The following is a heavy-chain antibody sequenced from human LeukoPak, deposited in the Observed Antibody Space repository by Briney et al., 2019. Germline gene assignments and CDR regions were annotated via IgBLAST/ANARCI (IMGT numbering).Heavy chain of an antibody. D-gene: IGHD2-15*01. J-gene: IGHJ4*02. CDR1: GFTFSIYD. V-gene: IGHV3-30*04. CDR3: ARDWVAVGCSDY. CDR2: ISNDGSNQ. Sequence: GRSLRLSCAASGFTFSIYDMHWVRQAPGKGLEWVAIISNDGSNQNYADSVKGRFTISRDNSKNRLYLQMNSLRAGDTAVYFCARDWVAVGCSDYWGQGTLVNVSS.